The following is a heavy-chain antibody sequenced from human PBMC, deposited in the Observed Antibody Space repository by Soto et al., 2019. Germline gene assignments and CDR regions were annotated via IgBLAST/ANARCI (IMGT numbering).Heavy chain of an antibody. CDR3: ARVRRSGWHLDY. CDR2: VYFSGAT. D-gene: IGHD6-19*01. CDR1: GYSISSSSYY. Sequence: SENLSLTCIFSGYSISSSSYYWGWIRQPPGKGLEWMGSVYFSGATNYNSALKSRVTISVDTPKNQFSLKLSSVTAADTAVYYCARVRRSGWHLDYCGQGTLVTVSS. J-gene: IGHJ4*02. V-gene: IGHV4-39*01.